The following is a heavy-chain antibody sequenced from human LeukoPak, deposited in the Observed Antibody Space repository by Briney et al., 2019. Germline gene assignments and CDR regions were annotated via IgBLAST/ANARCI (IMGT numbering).Heavy chain of an antibody. Sequence: GGSLRLSCAASGFTFSSYAMSWVRQAPGKGLEWVSAISGSGGSTYYADSVKGRFTISRDNSKNTLYLQMNSLRAEDTAVYYCAMSRHDYGDYGTGLYYYYGMDVWGQGTTVTVSS. CDR1: GFTFSSYA. CDR3: AMSRHDYGDYGTGLYYYYGMDV. D-gene: IGHD4-17*01. J-gene: IGHJ6*02. CDR2: ISGSGGST. V-gene: IGHV3-23*01.